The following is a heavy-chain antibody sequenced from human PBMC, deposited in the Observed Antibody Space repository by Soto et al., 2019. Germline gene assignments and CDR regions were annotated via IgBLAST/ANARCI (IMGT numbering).Heavy chain of an antibody. J-gene: IGHJ4*02. CDR3: ATYYYDSSGYYYFAY. Sequence: GGSLRLSCAASGFTFSSYAMSWIRQAPGKGLEWVSYVGRSGTYTNYADSVKGRFTISRDNAKNSLYLQMNSLRAEDTAVYYCATYYYDSSGYYYFAYWGQGTLVTVSS. D-gene: IGHD3-22*01. CDR1: GFTFSSYA. V-gene: IGHV3-11*06. CDR2: VGRSGTYT.